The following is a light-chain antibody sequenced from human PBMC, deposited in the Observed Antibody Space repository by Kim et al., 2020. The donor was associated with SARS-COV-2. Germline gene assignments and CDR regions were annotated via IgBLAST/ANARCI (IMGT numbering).Light chain of an antibody. CDR2: AAS. CDR3: QQSYSTLRT. Sequence: ASVGDRVTITCRASQSISRHLNWYQQKPGKAPKLLIYAASSLQSGVPSRFSGSGSGTDFTLTISSLQREDFATYYCQQSYSTLRTFGQGTKVDIK. V-gene: IGKV1-39*01. CDR1: QSISRH. J-gene: IGKJ1*01.